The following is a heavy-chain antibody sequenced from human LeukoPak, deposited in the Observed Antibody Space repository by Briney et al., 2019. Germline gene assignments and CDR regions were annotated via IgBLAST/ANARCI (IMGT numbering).Heavy chain of an antibody. V-gene: IGHV3-23*01. J-gene: IGHJ4*02. CDR3: AKDRGRWELRG. Sequence: GGSLRLSCAASGFTFSSYAMSWVRQAPGKGLEWVSAISGSGGSTYYADSVKGRFTISRDNSKNTLYLQMNSLRAEDTAVCYCAKDRGRWELRGWGQGTLVTVSS. CDR2: ISGSGGST. D-gene: IGHD1-26*01. CDR1: GFTFSSYA.